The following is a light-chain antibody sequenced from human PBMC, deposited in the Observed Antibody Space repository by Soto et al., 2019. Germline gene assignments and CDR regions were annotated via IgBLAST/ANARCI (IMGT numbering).Light chain of an antibody. CDR2: GAS. Sequence: EIVLTQSPGTLSLSPGERATLSCRASQSVSSSYLAWYQQKPGQARRLLNYGASSRATGIPDRFSGSGSGTDFTLTISRLEPEDFAVYYCKQYGSSPPYTFGQGTQLEIK. J-gene: IGKJ2*01. CDR3: KQYGSSPPYT. V-gene: IGKV3-20*01. CDR1: QSVSSSY.